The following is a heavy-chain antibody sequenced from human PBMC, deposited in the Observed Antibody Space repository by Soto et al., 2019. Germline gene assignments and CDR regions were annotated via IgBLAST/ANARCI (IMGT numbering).Heavy chain of an antibody. CDR3: ARDVRVGASMDACDL. V-gene: IGHV1-18*01. D-gene: IGHD1-26*01. J-gene: IGHJ3*01. Sequence: GQLVQSGAEVKKPGASVKVSCKAPDYTFTSYGIHWVRQAPGQGLECVVRINVPNGQTTYAQKFQGRVTVTTDTFTATTYMELRSLRSDDTAVYYCARDVRVGASMDACDLWGQGTTVTVSS. CDR1: DYTFTSYG. CDR2: INVPNGQT.